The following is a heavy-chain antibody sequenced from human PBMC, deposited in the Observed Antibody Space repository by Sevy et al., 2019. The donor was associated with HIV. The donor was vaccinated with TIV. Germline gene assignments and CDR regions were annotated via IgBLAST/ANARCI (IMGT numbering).Heavy chain of an antibody. Sequence: GASVKVSCKASGYTFTSYDINWVRQATGQGLEWMGWMNPNSGNTGYAQKFQGRVTMTRNTSISTAYMELSSLRSEDTAVYYCARGGDIVVVPAAIPSQYYYYYGMDVWGQGTTVTVSS. CDR3: ARGGDIVVVPAAIPSQYYYYYGMDV. CDR2: MNPNSGNT. V-gene: IGHV1-8*01. D-gene: IGHD2-2*02. J-gene: IGHJ6*02. CDR1: GYTFTSYD.